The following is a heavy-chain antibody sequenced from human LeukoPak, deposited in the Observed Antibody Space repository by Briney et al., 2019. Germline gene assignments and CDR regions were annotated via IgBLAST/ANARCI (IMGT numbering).Heavy chain of an antibody. D-gene: IGHD3-10*01. CDR2: IYTSGST. V-gene: IGHV4-4*07. Sequence: SETLSLTCTVSGGSISSYYWSWIRQPAGKGLEWIGRIYTSGSTNYNPSLKSRVTMSVDTSKNQFSLKLSSVTAADTAVYYCARPMVRGSYTRAFDIWGQGTMVTVSS. J-gene: IGHJ3*02. CDR1: GGSISSYY. CDR3: ARPMVRGSYTRAFDI.